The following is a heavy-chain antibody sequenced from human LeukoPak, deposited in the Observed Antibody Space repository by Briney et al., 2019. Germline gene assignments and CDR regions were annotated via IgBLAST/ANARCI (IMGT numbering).Heavy chain of an antibody. CDR3: ARGGNYWPQWWFDP. V-gene: IGHV4-59*01. Sequence: SETLPLTCTVSGGSISSYYWSWIRQPPGKGLEWIGYIYYSGSTNYKSSLKSRVTISVDTSKNQFSLKLSSVTPADTAVYYCARGGNYWPQWWFDPWGRGTLVSVSS. CDR2: IYYSGST. CDR1: GGSISSYY. D-gene: IGHD1-26*01. J-gene: IGHJ5*02.